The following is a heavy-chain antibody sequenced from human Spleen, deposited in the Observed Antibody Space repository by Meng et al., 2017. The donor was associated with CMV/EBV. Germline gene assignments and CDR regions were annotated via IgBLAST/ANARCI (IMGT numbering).Heavy chain of an antibody. J-gene: IGHJ6*02. D-gene: IGHD2-2*01. Sequence: GESLKISCAASGFVVRSNYMSWVRQAPGKGLEWVAVIWNDGSNKYYADSVKGRFTISRDNSKNTLYLQMNSLRAEDTAVYYCAKAVYCSSTTCYFSYHYYGMDVWGRGTTVTVSS. CDR2: IWNDGSNK. CDR1: GFVVRSNY. CDR3: AKAVYCSSTTCYFSYHYYGMDV. V-gene: IGHV3-33*06.